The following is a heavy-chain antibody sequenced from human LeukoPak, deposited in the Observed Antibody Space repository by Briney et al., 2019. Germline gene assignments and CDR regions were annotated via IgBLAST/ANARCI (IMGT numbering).Heavy chain of an antibody. CDR3: ARDIRYSSSWRFDY. V-gene: IGHV3-30-3*01. CDR1: GFTFSSYA. D-gene: IGHD6-13*01. J-gene: IGHJ4*02. Sequence: GGSLRLSCAASGFTFSSYAMHWVRQAPGKGLEWVAVISFDGSNKYYADSVKGPFTISRDDSKNTLYLQVNSLRAEDTAVYYCARDIRYSSSWRFDYWGQGTLVTVSS. CDR2: ISFDGSNK.